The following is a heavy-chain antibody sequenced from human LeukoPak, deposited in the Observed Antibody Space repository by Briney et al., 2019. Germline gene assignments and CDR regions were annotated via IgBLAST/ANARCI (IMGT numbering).Heavy chain of an antibody. CDR2: IYSGGDT. V-gene: IGHV3-53*01. Sequence: GGSLRLSCAAPGFTVSRNYMSWVRQAPGKGLEWVSVIYSGGDTYYADSVKGRFTISRDISKNTLYLQINSVRVEDTAFYYCARSPPASPFDYWGQGTLVIVS. CDR3: ARSPPASPFDY. D-gene: IGHD2-2*01. CDR1: GFTVSRNY. J-gene: IGHJ4*02.